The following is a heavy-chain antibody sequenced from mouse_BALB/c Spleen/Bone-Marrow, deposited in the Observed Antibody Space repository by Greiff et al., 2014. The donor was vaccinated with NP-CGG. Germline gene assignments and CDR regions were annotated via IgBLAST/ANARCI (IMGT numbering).Heavy chain of an antibody. CDR3: TRPRDGYSFAY. CDR1: GFTFSNYW. D-gene: IGHD2-3*01. J-gene: IGHJ3*01. V-gene: IGHV6-6*02. Sequence: DVHLVESGGGLVQPGGSMKLSCVASGFTFSNYWMNWVRQSPEKGLEWVAQIRLKSNNYATHYAESVKGRFTISRDDSKSSVYLQMNNLRAEDTGIYYCTRPRDGYSFAYWGQGTLVTVSA. CDR2: IRLKSNNYAT.